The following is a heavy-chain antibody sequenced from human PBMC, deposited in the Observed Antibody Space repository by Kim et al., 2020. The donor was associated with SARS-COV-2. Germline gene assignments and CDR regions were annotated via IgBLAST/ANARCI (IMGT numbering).Heavy chain of an antibody. Sequence: ASVKVSCKASGYTFTSYYMHWVRQAPGQGLEWMGIINPSGGSTSYAQKFQGRVTMTRDTSTSTVYMELSSLRSEDTAVYYCARDQYYYDSSGYYFLAYWGQGTLVTVSS. CDR3: ARDQYYYDSSGYYFLAY. CDR2: INPSGGST. V-gene: IGHV1-46*01. J-gene: IGHJ4*02. D-gene: IGHD3-22*01. CDR1: GYTFTSYY.